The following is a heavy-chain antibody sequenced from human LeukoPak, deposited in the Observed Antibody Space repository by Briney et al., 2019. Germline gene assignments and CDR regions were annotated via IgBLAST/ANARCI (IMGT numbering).Heavy chain of an antibody. CDR3: TTDYYGSGSYPDAFDI. CDR2: IKSKTDGGTT. D-gene: IGHD3-10*01. CDR1: GFTFSNAW. J-gene: IGHJ3*02. Sequence: GGSLRLSCAASGFTFSNAWMSWVRQAPGKGLEWVGRIKSKTDGGTTDYAAPVKGRFTISRDDSKNTLYLQMNSLKTEDTAVYYCTTDYYGSGSYPDAFDIWGRGTMVTVSS. V-gene: IGHV3-15*01.